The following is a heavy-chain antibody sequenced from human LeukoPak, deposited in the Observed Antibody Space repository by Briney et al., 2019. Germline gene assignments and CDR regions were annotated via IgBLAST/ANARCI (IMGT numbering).Heavy chain of an antibody. CDR2: IYHSGST. D-gene: IGHD6-19*01. Sequence: SETLSLTCTVSAYSISSDYYWGWIRQPPGKGLEWIGSIYHSGSTYYNPSLKSRVTISVDTSKNQFSLKLSSVTAADTAVYYCARASYSSGLYYFDYWGQGTLVTVSS. V-gene: IGHV4-38-2*02. CDR1: AYSISSDYY. J-gene: IGHJ4*02. CDR3: ARASYSSGLYYFDY.